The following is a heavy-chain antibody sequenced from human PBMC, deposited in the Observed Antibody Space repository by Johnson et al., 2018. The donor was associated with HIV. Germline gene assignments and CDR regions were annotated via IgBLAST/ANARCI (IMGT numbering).Heavy chain of an antibody. CDR1: GFTFDDYG. D-gene: IGHD5-24*01. J-gene: IGHJ3*02. Sequence: VQLLESGGGVVRPGGSLRLSCAASGFTFDDYGMSWVRQAPGKGLEWVSGINWNGGTTYYADSVKGRFTISRDNSKNTLFLQMNSLRAEETAVFYCARACRDGYTCDAFDIWGQGTMVTVSS. CDR2: INWNGGTT. V-gene: IGHV3-20*04. CDR3: ARACRDGYTCDAFDI.